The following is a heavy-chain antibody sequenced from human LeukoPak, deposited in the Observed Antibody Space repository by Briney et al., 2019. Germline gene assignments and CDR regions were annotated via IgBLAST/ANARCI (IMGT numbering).Heavy chain of an antibody. V-gene: IGHV4-38-2*02. CDR1: GYSISSGYY. CDR3: GLSRGGCKLRY. J-gene: IGHJ4*02. Sequence: SETLSLTCTVSGYSISSGYYWGWIRQPPGQGLEWIGSIYHSGSTYYNPSLKSRVTISVDTSKNQFSLKVISVTAADTAVYYGGLSRGGCKLRYWGRGTLVMVS. CDR2: IYHSGST. D-gene: IGHD4/OR15-4a*01.